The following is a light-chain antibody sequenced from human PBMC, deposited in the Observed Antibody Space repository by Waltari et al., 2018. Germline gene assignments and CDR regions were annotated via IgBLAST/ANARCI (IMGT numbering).Light chain of an antibody. CDR1: SLRSYY. V-gene: IGLV3-19*01. CDR2: GQN. Sequence: SSDLTQDPAVSVALGQTVRITCQGDSLRSYYATWYQQKPGQAPVIVIFGQNKRPSGIPDRFSGSSSRNTASLTITGAQAEDEADYYCSCRDNSGFRHVFGTGTKVTV. CDR3: SCRDNSGFRHV. J-gene: IGLJ1*01.